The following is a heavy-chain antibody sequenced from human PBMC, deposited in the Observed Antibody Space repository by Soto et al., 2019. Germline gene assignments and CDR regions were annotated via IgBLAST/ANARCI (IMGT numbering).Heavy chain of an antibody. J-gene: IGHJ5*02. CDR1: GYTFTSYD. CDR3: ARGLQDPYAYSNYGLTRFDP. V-gene: IGHV1-8*01. Sequence: ASVKVSCKASGYTFTSYDINWVRQATGQGLEWMGWMNPNSGNTGNAQKFQGRVTMTRNTSIGTAYMELSSLRSEDTAVYYCARGLQDPYAYSNYGLTRFDPWGQGTLVTVSS. CDR2: MNPNSGNT. D-gene: IGHD4-4*01.